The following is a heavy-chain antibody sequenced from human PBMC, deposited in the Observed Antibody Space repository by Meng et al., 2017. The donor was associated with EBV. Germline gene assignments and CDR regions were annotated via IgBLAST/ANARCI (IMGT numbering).Heavy chain of an antibody. CDR2: INTYSGKA. CDR1: EYTFINYD. J-gene: IGHJ4*02. Sequence: VLLVQSWSEGKWPGSAVKFSCKAAEYTFINYDINWMRQVPGQGREWMGWINTYSGKATFAQGFTGRFVFSLDTPVTTAHLQISGLKAEDSAVYYCARGVEENGSHYPFDSWGQGTLVTVSS. D-gene: IGHD1-1*01. V-gene: IGHV7-4-1*02. CDR3: ARGVEENGSHYPFDS.